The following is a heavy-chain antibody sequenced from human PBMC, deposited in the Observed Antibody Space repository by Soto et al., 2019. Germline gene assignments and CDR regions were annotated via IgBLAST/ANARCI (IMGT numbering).Heavy chain of an antibody. D-gene: IGHD6-19*01. CDR2: IYYSGST. J-gene: IGHJ5*02. Sequence: PSETLSLTCTVSGGSINSSSYFWGWVRQPPGKGLEWIGSIYYSGSTYYNPSLRSRVTISVDTSKNQFSLKLSSVTAADTAVFYCARHYSSGSRNWFDPWGQGTLVTVSS. CDR1: GGSINSSSYF. CDR3: ARHYSSGSRNWFDP. V-gene: IGHV4-39*01.